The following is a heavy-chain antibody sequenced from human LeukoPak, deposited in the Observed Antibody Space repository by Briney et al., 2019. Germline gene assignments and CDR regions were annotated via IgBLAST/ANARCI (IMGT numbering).Heavy chain of an antibody. D-gene: IGHD4-17*01. CDR2: ISSSSSYI. CDR3: ARGLTTVIDY. V-gene: IGHV3-21*01. J-gene: IGHJ4*02. Sequence: GGSLRLSCAASGFTFSSYSMNWVRQAPGQGLERVSSISSSSSYIYYADSVKGRFTISRDNAKNSLYLQMNSLIAEDTAVYYCARGLTTVIDYSGQATLVTVSS. CDR1: GFTFSSYS.